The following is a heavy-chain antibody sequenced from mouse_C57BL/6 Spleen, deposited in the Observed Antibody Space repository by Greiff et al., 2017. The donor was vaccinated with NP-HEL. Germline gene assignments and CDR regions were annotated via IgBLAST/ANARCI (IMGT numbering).Heavy chain of an antibody. Sequence: EEKLQESGPGLVKPSQSLSLTCSVTGYSITSGYYWNWIRQFPGNKLEWMGYISYDGSNNYNPSLKNRISITRDTSKNQFFLKLNSVTTEDTATYYCAREDGNYLAWFAYWGQGTLVTVSA. CDR1: GYSITSGYY. CDR3: AREDGNYLAWFAY. CDR2: ISYDGSN. J-gene: IGHJ3*01. D-gene: IGHD2-1*01. V-gene: IGHV3-6*01.